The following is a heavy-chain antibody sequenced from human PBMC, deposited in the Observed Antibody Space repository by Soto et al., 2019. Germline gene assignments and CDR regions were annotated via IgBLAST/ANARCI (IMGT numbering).Heavy chain of an antibody. CDR3: ARGPEYTFLYSSGGVTNYDD. V-gene: IGHV4-34*01. CDR2: INHSGST. CDR1: GGSFIGYY. J-gene: IGHJ4*02. Sequence: SETLSLTCAVYGGSFIGYYWSWIRQPPGKGLEWIGEINHSGSTNYNPSLKSRVTISVDTSKNQFSLKLSSVTAADTAVYYCARGPEYTFLYSSGGVTNYDDWGQGTLVTVSS. D-gene: IGHD6-19*01.